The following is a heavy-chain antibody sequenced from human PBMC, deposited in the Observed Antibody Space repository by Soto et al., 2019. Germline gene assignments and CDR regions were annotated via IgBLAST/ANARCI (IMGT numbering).Heavy chain of an antibody. V-gene: IGHV3-23*01. CDR2: ISGSGDST. D-gene: IGHD6-19*01. CDR1: GFTFRSYA. Sequence: EVQLLESGGGLVQPGGSLRLSCAASGFTFRSYAMSWVRQAPGKGLEWVSGISGSGDSTYYADSVKGRFTISRDNSKNTLYLQMNSLRAEDTAVYYCAKGVSGIAVAGTGYFQHWGQGTLVTVSS. CDR3: AKGVSGIAVAGTGYFQH. J-gene: IGHJ1*01.